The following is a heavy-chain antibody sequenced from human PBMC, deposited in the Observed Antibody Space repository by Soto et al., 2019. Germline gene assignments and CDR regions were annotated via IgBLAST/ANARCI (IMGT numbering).Heavy chain of an antibody. CDR2: IYYSGST. Sequence: SETLSLTCTVSGGSVSSGSYYWSWIRQPPGKGLEWIGYIYYSGSTNYNPSLKSRVTISVDTSKNQFSLKLSSVTAADTAVYYCARVLPYYYDSRDGTGYFDYWGQGTLVTVSS. V-gene: IGHV4-61*01. CDR1: GGSVSSGSYY. CDR3: ARVLPYYYDSRDGTGYFDY. D-gene: IGHD3-22*01. J-gene: IGHJ4*02.